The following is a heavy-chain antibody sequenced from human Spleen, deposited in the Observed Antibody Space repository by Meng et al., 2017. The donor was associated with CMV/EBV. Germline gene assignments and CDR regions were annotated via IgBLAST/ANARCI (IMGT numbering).Heavy chain of an antibody. V-gene: IGHV4-61*01. Sequence: SETLSLTCTVSGDSVNSGNYYWGWIRQPPGKGLEWIAYIYYIGNTKYNPSLKSRLTISVDTSKNQFSLKLTSVTAADTAMYYCAREESRYCTHGVCHTSHTFDVWGQGAMVTVSS. CDR1: GDSVNSGNYY. J-gene: IGHJ3*01. D-gene: IGHD2-8*01. CDR3: AREESRYCTHGVCHTSHTFDV. CDR2: IYYIGNT.